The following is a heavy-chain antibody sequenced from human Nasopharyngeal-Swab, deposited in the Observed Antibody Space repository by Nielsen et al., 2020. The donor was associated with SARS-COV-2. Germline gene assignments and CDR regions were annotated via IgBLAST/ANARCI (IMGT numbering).Heavy chain of an antibody. CDR1: GDSLSSNSAA. J-gene: IGHJ4*02. Sequence: TSAHTRAIPGDSLSSNSAARTWTRQSPWKGLECLGRTYFRSKWLNDYAVSVKSRITINQDTSRNQFSLQLNSVTPEDTAIYYCARGSGTYSDYFDYWGQGTLVSVSS. CDR3: ARGSGTYSDYFDY. CDR2: TYFRSKWLN. D-gene: IGHD1-26*01. V-gene: IGHV6-1*01.